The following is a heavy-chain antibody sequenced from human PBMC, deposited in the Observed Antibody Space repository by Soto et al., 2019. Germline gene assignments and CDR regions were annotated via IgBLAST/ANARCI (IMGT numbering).Heavy chain of an antibody. CDR2: INHSGST. CDR3: ARGRTSFIAARLYYYYGMDV. CDR1: GGSFSGYY. D-gene: IGHD6-6*01. V-gene: IGHV4-34*01. Sequence: SETLSLTCAVYGGSFSGYYWSWIRQPPGKGLEWIGEINHSGSTNYNPSLKSRVTISVDTSKNQFSLKLSSVTAADTAVYYCARGRTSFIAARLYYYYGMDVWGQGTTVTVSS. J-gene: IGHJ6*02.